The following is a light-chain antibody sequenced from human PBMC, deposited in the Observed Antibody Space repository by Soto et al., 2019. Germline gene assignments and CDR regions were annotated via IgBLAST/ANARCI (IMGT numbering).Light chain of an antibody. CDR2: DVT. Sequence: QSALTQPASVSRSPGQSITISCTGTSSDIGGCNYVSWYQQHPGKAPKLIIYDVTNRPSGVSNRFSGSKSGNTASLTISGLQTEDEADYYCSSCTSSNTHVVFGGGTKVTVL. CDR3: SSCTSSNTHVV. J-gene: IGLJ2*01. V-gene: IGLV2-14*01. CDR1: SSDIGGCNY.